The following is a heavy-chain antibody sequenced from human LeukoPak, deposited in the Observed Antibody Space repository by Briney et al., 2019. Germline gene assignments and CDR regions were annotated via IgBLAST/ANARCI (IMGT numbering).Heavy chain of an antibody. J-gene: IGHJ4*02. D-gene: IGHD3-22*01. CDR1: GASISSYY. V-gene: IGHV4-59*01. Sequence: PSETLSLTCTVSGASISSYYWSWIRQPPGKGLEWIGYISNSGSTNYNPSLKSRVTISVDTSKNQFSLKLSSVTAADTAVYYCATYDTSGYHYFAYWGQGTLVTVSS. CDR3: ATYDTSGYHYFAY. CDR2: ISNSGST.